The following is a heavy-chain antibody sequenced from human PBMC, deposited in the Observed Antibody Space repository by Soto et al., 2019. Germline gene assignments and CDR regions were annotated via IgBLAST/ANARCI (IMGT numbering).Heavy chain of an antibody. D-gene: IGHD3-22*01. CDR2: ISGSGGST. CDR1: GFTFSSYA. J-gene: IGHJ4*02. Sequence: EVQLLESGGGLVQPGGSLRLSCAASGFTFSSYAMSWVRQAPGKGLEWVSAISGSGGSTYYADSVKGRFTISRDNSKNTLYLQMNSLRAEDTAVYYCAKDLGTYYYDSSGYYWGFDYWDQGTLVTVSS. CDR3: AKDLGTYYYDSSGYYWGFDY. V-gene: IGHV3-23*01.